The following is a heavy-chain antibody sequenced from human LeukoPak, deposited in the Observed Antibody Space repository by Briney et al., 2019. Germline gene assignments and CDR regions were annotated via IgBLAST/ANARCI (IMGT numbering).Heavy chain of an antibody. D-gene: IGHD1-26*01. V-gene: IGHV3-21*01. CDR1: GFILSDYN. CDR2: ITISGTYI. J-gene: IGHJ4*02. CDR3: TRDLSATARAYDY. Sequence: GGSLRLSCAASGFILSDYNMNWVRQAPGKGLEWVSFITISGTYITYADSVKGRFTISRDNAKNSLYLQMNSLRAEDTAVYYCTRDLSATARAYDYWGQGTLVTVSS.